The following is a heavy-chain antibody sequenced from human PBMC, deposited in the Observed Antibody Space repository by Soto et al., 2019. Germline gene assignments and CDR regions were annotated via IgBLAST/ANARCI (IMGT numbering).Heavy chain of an antibody. CDR3: VRAAGYRGTDYVCYYGMEV. CDR1: GFTFSSYG. J-gene: IGHJ6*02. Sequence: QVQLVESGGGVVQPGRSLRLSCAASGFTFSSYGMHWVRQAPGKGLEWVALVWYDGGNKYYADSVKGRFTISRDNSKNTLYLQMNSLRDEDTAVYYCVRAAGYRGTDYVCYYGMEVWGQGTTVTVSS. D-gene: IGHD5-12*01. CDR2: VWYDGGNK. V-gene: IGHV3-33*01.